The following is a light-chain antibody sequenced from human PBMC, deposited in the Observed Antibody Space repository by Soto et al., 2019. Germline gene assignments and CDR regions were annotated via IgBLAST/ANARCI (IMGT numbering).Light chain of an antibody. CDR3: CSYAGSYTWV. Sequence: QSVLTQPRSVSGSPGQSVTISCTGTSSDVGAYNFVSWYQQHPGKAPKLMIYDVSKRPSGVPDRFSGSKSGNTASLTISGLQAEDEADYYCCSYAGSYTWVFGGGTKLNVL. V-gene: IGLV2-11*01. CDR1: SSDVGAYNF. CDR2: DVS. J-gene: IGLJ2*01.